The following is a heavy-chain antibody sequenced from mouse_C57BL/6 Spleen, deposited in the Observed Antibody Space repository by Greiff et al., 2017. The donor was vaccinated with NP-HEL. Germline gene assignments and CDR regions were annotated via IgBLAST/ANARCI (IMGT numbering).Heavy chain of an antibody. CDR1: GFTFSDYG. CDR2: ISSGSSTI. J-gene: IGHJ3*01. V-gene: IGHV5-17*01. D-gene: IGHD2-4*01. Sequence: EVMLVESGGGLVKPGGSLKLSCAASGFTFSDYGMHWVRQAPEKGLEWVAYISSGSSTIYYADTVQGRFTISRDNAKNTLFLQMTSLRSEDTAMYYCARRDYDYDRGFAYWGQGTLVTVSA. CDR3: ARRDYDYDRGFAY.